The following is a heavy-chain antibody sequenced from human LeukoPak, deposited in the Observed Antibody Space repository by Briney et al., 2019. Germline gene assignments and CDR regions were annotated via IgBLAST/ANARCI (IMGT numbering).Heavy chain of an antibody. D-gene: IGHD3-10*01. Sequence: SETLSLTCTVSGGSISSYYWSWIRQPPGKGLGWIGYIYYSGSTNYNPSLKSRVTISVDTSKNQFSLKLSSVTAADTAVYYCANIGDLNPYYFDYWGQGTLVTVSS. V-gene: IGHV4-59*01. CDR3: ANIGDLNPYYFDY. CDR2: IYYSGST. CDR1: GGSISSYY. J-gene: IGHJ4*02.